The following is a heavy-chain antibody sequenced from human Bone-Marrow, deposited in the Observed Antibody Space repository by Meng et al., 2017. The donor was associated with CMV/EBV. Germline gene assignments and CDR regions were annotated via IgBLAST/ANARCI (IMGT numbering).Heavy chain of an antibody. V-gene: IGHV3-NL1*01. CDR2: INTRGDAT. CDR1: GFRFSNYG. D-gene: IGHD3/OR15-3a*01. J-gene: IGHJ4*02. Sequence: SCLASGFRFSNYGMHWVRQAPGKGLEWVSTINTRGDATYYAGSVKGRFAISRDNSKNTLYLQMSSLRVEDTAVYYCAKDGLRGPSGYWGQGTLVTVSS. CDR3: AKDGLRGPSGY.